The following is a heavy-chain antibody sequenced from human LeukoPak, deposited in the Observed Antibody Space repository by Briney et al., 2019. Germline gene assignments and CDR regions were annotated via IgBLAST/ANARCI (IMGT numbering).Heavy chain of an antibody. V-gene: IGHV4-59*01. CDR3: ARHRFGHLFDS. CDR2: VYQTGHN. Sequence: SETLSLTCTVSGDSISGSYWSWIRQPPGKGLEWIGYVYQTGHNHNNPSLKSRVTISLDTSTNQVSLKLSSVTAADTAVHYCARHRFGHLFDSWGQGTLVIVSS. J-gene: IGHJ4*02. CDR1: GDSISGSY. D-gene: IGHD3-16*01.